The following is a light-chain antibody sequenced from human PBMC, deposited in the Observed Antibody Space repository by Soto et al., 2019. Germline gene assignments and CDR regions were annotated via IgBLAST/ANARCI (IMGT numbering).Light chain of an antibody. CDR2: AAS. V-gene: IGKV1-39*01. CDR1: QSINSY. J-gene: IGKJ1*01. Sequence: DIQMTQSPSSQSASVGDRVTITCRASQSINSYLNWYQQKPGKAPNLLIYAASSLQSGVPSRFSGSGSETDFTLTITSLQPDDFATYYCQQSFSTPRTFDQGTRVEI. CDR3: QQSFSTPRT.